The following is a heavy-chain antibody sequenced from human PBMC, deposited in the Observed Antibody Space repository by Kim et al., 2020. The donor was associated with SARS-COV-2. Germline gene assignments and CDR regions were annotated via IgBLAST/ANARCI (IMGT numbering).Heavy chain of an antibody. CDR2: ISRDGSDT. Sequence: GGSLRLSCAASVFSVSTDDMHWVRQVPGKGLVWLSKISRDGSDTRYADSVQGRFTISRDNAKNALYLQMNSLRADDTGIYYCVKVRGYTFGQDFYYYYM. CDR1: VFSVSTDD. CDR3: VKVRGYTFGQDFYYYYM. D-gene: IGHD5-18*01. V-gene: IGHV3-74*01. J-gene: IGHJ6*03.